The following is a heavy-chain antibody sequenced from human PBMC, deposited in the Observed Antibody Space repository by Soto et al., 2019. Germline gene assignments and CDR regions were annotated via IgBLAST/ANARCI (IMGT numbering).Heavy chain of an antibody. CDR3: ARDRPYITGPSDV. D-gene: IGHD1-20*01. CDR2: IIPIFGTA. V-gene: IGHV1-69*13. J-gene: IGHJ6*02. CDR1: GGTFSSYA. Sequence: GASVKVSCKASGGTFSSYAISWVRQAPGQGLEWMGGIIPIFGTANYAQKFQGRVTITADESTCTAYMELSSLRSEDTAVYYCARDRPYITGPSDVWGQGTTVTVSS.